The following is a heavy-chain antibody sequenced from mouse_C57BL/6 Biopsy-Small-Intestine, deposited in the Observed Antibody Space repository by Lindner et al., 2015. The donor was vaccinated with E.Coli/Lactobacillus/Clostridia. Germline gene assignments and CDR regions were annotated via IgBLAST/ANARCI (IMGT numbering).Heavy chain of an antibody. V-gene: IGHV1S26*01. D-gene: IGHD2-4*01. CDR2: INPSGGGT. J-gene: IGHJ3*02. Sequence: SVKVSCKASGYTFTTYHMHWVRQAPGQGLEWMGIINPSGGGTSYEQKFQGRVTMTRDTSTSTVYMELSSLRSEDTAVYYRARDGQYYYDSTGHYDAFDMWGQGTMVTVSS. CDR3: ARDGQYYYDSTGHYDAFDM. CDR1: GYTFTTYH.